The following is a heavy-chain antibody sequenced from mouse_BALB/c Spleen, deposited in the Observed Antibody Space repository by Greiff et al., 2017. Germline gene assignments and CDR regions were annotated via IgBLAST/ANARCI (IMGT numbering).Heavy chain of an antibody. D-gene: IGHD2-4*01. V-gene: IGHV1-18*01. CDR3: ARSYYDYDGYAMDY. J-gene: IGHJ4*01. CDR2: INPYNGGT. CDR1: GYSFTGYT. Sequence: EVKLMESGPELVKPGASMKISCKASGYSFTGYTMNWVKQSHGKNLEWIGLINPYNGGTSYNQKFKGKATLTVDKSSSTAYMELLSLTSEDSAVYYCARSYYDYDGYAMDYWGQGTSVTVSS.